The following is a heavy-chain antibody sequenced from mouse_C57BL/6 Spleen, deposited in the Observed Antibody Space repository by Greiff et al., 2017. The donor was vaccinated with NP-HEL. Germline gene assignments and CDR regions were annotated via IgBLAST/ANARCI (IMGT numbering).Heavy chain of an antibody. V-gene: IGHV1-64*01. J-gene: IGHJ4*01. CDR1: GYTFTSYW. CDR3: ARFAGGAYAMDY. Sequence: QVQLQQPGAELVKPGASVKLSCKASGYTFTSYWMHWVKQRPGQGLEWIGMIHPNSGSTNYNEKFKSKATLTVDKSSSTAYMQLSSLTSEDSAVYYCARFAGGAYAMDYWGQGTSVTVSS. CDR2: IHPNSGST.